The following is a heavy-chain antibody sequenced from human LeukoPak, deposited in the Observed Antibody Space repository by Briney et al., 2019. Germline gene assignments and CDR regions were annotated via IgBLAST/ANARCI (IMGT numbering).Heavy chain of an antibody. CDR1: GYTFTGYY. CDR2: INPNSGGT. J-gene: IGHJ4*02. D-gene: IGHD5-18*01. V-gene: IGHV1-2*02. CDR3: ARIYSYGSYFDY. Sequence: ASVKVSCKASGYTFTGYYMHWVRQAPGQGLEWMGWINPNSGGTNYAQKFQGRVTMTRDTSTSTAYMELSRLRSDDTAVYYCARIYSYGSYFDYWGQGTLVTVSS.